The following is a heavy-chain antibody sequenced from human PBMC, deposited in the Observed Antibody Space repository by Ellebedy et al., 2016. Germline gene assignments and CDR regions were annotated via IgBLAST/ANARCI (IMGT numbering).Heavy chain of an antibody. CDR3: TTDPTVYYGSGREVPLYYYYYMDV. CDR2: IYRGGST. V-gene: IGHV3-53*01. Sequence: GGSLRLSCAASGFTVSSNYMSWVRQAPGKGLEWVSVIYRGGSTYYADSVKGRFTISRDNSKNKLYLQMNSLKTEDTAVYYCTTDPTVYYGSGREVPLYYYYYMDVWGKGTTVTVSS. D-gene: IGHD3-10*01. J-gene: IGHJ6*03. CDR1: GFTVSSNY.